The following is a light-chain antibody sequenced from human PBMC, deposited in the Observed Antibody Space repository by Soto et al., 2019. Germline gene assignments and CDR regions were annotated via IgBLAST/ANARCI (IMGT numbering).Light chain of an antibody. CDR2: ASS. CDR1: QGISVY. V-gene: IGKV1-27*01. CDR3: QNYHRAPFT. J-gene: IGKJ3*01. Sequence: DIQMTQSPSSLSASVGDRVTITCQASQGISVYLAWYQQRPGNAPKLLIYASSILQSGIPPRFSGTRSETEFTLAISSLRPDDVETYYCQNYHRAPFTLGPGTKVDIK.